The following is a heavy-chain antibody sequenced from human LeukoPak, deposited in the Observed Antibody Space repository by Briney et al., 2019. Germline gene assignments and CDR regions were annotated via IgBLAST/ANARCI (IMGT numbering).Heavy chain of an antibody. D-gene: IGHD5-12*01. J-gene: IGHJ4*02. CDR3: ARDRVGVSAYDALFDY. CDR2: ISTSSSYI. V-gene: IGHV3-21*01. CDR1: GFTFSSYE. Sequence: GGSLRLSCAASGFTFSSYEMSWVRQAPGKGLEWVSSISTSSSYIYYADSEKGRFTISRDNAKNSLYLQMNSLRAEDTAVYYCARDRVGVSAYDALFDYWGQGTLVTVSS.